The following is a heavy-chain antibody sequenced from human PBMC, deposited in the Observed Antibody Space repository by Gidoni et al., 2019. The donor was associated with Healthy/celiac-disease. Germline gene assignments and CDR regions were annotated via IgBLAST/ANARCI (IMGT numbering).Heavy chain of an antibody. CDR1: GFAFGNAW. CDR2: IKSKTDGGTT. D-gene: IGHD3-3*01. J-gene: IGHJ4*02. CDR3: TTAQLYDFWSGYYFDY. Sequence: EVQLVESGGGLVKPGGAVRLSCAASGFAFGNAWMSWVRQAPGKGLEWVGRIKSKTDGGTTDYAAPVKGRFTISRDDSKNTLYLQMNSLKTEDTAVYYCTTAQLYDFWSGYYFDYWGQGTLVTVSS. V-gene: IGHV3-15*01.